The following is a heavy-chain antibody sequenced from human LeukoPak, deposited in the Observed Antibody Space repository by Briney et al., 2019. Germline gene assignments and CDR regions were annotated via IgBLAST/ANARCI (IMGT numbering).Heavy chain of an antibody. J-gene: IGHJ4*02. CDR1: GFTFSSYS. CDR2: ISSSSSYI. CDR3: ARGPYDYVWGSYQLYYFDY. Sequence: PGGSLRLSCAASGFTFSSYSMNWVRQAPGKGLEWVSSISSSSSYIYYADSVKGRFTISRDNAKNSLYLQMNSLRAEDTAVYYCARGPYDYVWGSYQLYYFDYWGQGTLVTVSS. D-gene: IGHD3-16*02. V-gene: IGHV3-21*01.